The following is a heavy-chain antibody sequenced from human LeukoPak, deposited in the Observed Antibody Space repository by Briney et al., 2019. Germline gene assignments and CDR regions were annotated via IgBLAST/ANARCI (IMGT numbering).Heavy chain of an antibody. Sequence: SETLSLTCTVSGESITTHYWTWIRQPPGKGLEGIGYVYDTGSTDYNPSLKSRVTISVDTSKNQFSLRLNSVTAADTAIYYCAREKIAMRAFDSWGQGTLVTVSS. CDR3: AREKIAMRAFDS. CDR2: VYDTGST. D-gene: IGHD2-2*01. J-gene: IGHJ4*02. CDR1: GESITTHY. V-gene: IGHV4-59*11.